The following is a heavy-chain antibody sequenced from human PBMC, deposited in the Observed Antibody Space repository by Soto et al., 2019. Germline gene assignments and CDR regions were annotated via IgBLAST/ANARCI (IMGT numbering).Heavy chain of an antibody. CDR1: GYTFTSYD. CDR2: MNPNSGNT. V-gene: IGHV1-8*01. J-gene: IGHJ4*02. CDR3: ARGLTYYYGSGSSNTYFDY. Sequence: QVQLVQSGAEVKKPGASVKVSCKASGYTFTSYDINWVRQATGQGLEWMGWMNPNSGNTGYAQKFQGRVTMTRNTSISTAYMELSSLRSEDTAVYYCARGLTYYYGSGSSNTYFDYWGQGTLVTVSS. D-gene: IGHD3-10*01.